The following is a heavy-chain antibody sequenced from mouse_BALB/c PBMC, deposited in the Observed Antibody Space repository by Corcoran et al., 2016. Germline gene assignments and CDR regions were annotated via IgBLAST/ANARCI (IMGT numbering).Heavy chain of an antibody. V-gene: IGHV14-3*02. CDR3: ARRDY. CDR1: GSNIKDTY. Sequence: EVQLQQSGAELVKPGASVKLCCTASGSNIKDTYMHWVKQRHEQGLEWIGMIDSANGKTKYDPKFQGKATITADTSTNTAYLQLSSLTSEDTAVYYCARRDYWGQGTTLTVSS. J-gene: IGHJ2*01. CDR2: IDSANGKT.